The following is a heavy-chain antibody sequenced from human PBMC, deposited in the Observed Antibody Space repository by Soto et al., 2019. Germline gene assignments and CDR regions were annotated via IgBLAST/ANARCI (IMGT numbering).Heavy chain of an antibody. D-gene: IGHD3-9*01. CDR3: VREGGVTGYYPVAFDL. V-gene: IGHV4-59*01. J-gene: IGHJ3*01. Sequence: PSETLSLTCTVSGDSISSYYWTWIRQPPGKGLEWIGYIHYTWSTNYNPSLKSRVTMSVDTSQNQFSLRLSSVTAADTAVYYCVREGGVTGYYPVAFDLWGQGTMVTVSS. CDR1: GDSISSYY. CDR2: IHYTWST.